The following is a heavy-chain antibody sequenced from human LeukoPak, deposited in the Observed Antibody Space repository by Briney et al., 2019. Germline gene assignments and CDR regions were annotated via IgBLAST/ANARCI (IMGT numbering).Heavy chain of an antibody. Sequence: PSETLSLTCTVSGDSISSSSYYWDWIRQPQGKGLEWIGSIYYSGHTYYNPSLKSRVTISIDTSKTQFSLNLISVTAADTAVYYCARHASGSYNNFQHWGQGTLVTVSS. D-gene: IGHD1-26*01. V-gene: IGHV4-39*01. CDR2: IYYSGHT. CDR3: ARHASGSYNNFQH. J-gene: IGHJ1*01. CDR1: GDSISSSSYY.